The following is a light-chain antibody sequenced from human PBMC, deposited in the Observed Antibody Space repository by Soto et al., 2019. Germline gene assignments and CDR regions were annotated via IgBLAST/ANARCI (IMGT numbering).Light chain of an antibody. Sequence: DIQMTQSPSSLSASVGDRVTITCRASQSISSYLNWSQQKPGKAPKLLIYAASSLQSGVPSRFSGSGSGTDFTLTISSLQPEAFATYYCQQSYSTPPTFGQGTKVEIK. CDR2: AAS. V-gene: IGKV1-39*01. CDR3: QQSYSTPPT. J-gene: IGKJ1*01. CDR1: QSISSY.